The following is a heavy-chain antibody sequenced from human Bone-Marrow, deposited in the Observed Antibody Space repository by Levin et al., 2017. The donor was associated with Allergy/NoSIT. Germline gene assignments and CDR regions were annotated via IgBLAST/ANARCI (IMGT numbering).Heavy chain of an antibody. CDR1: GDSVNNDDHY. J-gene: IGHJ3*01. Sequence: SSETLSLTCAVSGDSVNNDDHYWNWIRQPPGKGLEWIGYIYYTGTTNYNPSLRSRVTMSLDTSNNQFSLRLTSMTAAATAVYYCAGGGGTSRSDAFDFWGQGTMVPVSS. CDR3: AGGGGTSRSDAFDF. V-gene: IGHV4-61*08. D-gene: IGHD4-23*01. CDR2: IYYTGTT.